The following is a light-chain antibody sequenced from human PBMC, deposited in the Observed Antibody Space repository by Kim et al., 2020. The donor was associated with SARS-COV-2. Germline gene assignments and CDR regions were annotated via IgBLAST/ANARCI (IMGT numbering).Light chain of an antibody. CDR1: QSISSY. CDR3: QQRSDWPPVFS. J-gene: IGKJ2*03. Sequence: EIVLTQSSATLTLSPGERATLSCRASQSISSYLAWYQQKPGQSPRLLIYDASKRATGIPARFSGSGSGTDFTFTISSLEPEDFAVYYCQQRSDWPPVFSFGQGTKLEI. V-gene: IGKV3-11*01. CDR2: DAS.